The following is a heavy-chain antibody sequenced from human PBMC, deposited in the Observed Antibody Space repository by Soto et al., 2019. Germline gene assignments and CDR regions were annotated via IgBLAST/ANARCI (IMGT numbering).Heavy chain of an antibody. D-gene: IGHD3-3*01. CDR3: ARDLSGIFGVVPSGY. J-gene: IGHJ4*02. Sequence: QVQLVESGGGVVQPGRSLRLSCAASGFTFSSYAMHWVRQAPGKGLEWVAVISYDGSNKYYADSVKGRFTISRDNSKNTLYLQMNSLRAEDTAVYYCARDLSGIFGVVPSGYWGQGTLVTVSS. CDR2: ISYDGSNK. CDR1: GFTFSSYA. V-gene: IGHV3-30-3*01.